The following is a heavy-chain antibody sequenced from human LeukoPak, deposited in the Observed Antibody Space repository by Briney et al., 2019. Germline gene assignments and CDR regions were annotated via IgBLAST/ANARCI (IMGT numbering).Heavy chain of an antibody. CDR2: ISSSSSYI. J-gene: IGHJ6*04. CDR1: GFTVSSNY. D-gene: IGHD3-9*01. V-gene: IGHV3-21*01. CDR3: ARDHDILTGYLESMDV. Sequence: GGSLRLSCAASGFTVSSNYMSWVRQAPGKGLEWVSSISSSSSYIYYADSVKGRFTISRDNAKNSLYLQMNSLRAEDTAVYYCARDHDILTGYLESMDVWGKGTTVTVSS.